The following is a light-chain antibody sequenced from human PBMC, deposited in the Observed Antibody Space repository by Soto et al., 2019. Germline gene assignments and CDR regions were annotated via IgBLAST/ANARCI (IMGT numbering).Light chain of an antibody. CDR2: GAS. V-gene: IGKV3-20*01. CDR3: QQYDNSIT. CDR1: QSVSSNN. Sequence: EIVLTQSPGTLSLSPGETATLSCRASQSVSSNNLAWYHQKPGQTPRLLIYGASSRATGIPDRFSGSGSGTDFTLTISRLEPEDFAVYYCQQYDNSITCGPGTRLEIE. J-gene: IGKJ5*01.